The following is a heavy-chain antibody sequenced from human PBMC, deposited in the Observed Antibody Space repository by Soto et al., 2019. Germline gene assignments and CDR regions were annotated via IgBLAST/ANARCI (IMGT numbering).Heavy chain of an antibody. CDR3: ARTTSSSWYNDY. CDR2: IYPGDSDT. Sequence: GDSLKISCKGSGYRFTSYWIGWVRQMPGKGLEWMGIIYPGDSDTTYSPSFQGQVTISVDKSTSTAYLQWSSLKASDTAMYYCARTTSSSWYNDYWGQGTLVTVSS. CDR1: GYRFTSYW. V-gene: IGHV5-51*01. J-gene: IGHJ4*02. D-gene: IGHD6-13*01.